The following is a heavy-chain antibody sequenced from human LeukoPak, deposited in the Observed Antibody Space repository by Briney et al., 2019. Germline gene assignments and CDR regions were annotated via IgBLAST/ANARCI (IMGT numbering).Heavy chain of an antibody. CDR2: ISSSSSYI. V-gene: IGHV3-21*01. D-gene: IGHD3-10*01. CDR3: AREGVTMVRGVILDY. CDR1: GFTFSSYS. J-gene: IGHJ4*02. Sequence: GGSLRLSCAASGFTFSSYSMNWVRQAPGKGLEWVSSISSSSSYIYYADSVKGRFTISRDNAKNSLYLQMNSLRAEDTAVYYSAREGVTMVRGVILDYWGQGTLVTVSS.